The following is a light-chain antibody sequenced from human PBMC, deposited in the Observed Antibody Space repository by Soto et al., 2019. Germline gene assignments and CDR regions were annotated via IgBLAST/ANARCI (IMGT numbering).Light chain of an antibody. CDR2: GAS. CDR1: SSVSNNY. J-gene: IGKJ1*01. V-gene: IGKV3-20*01. CDR3: EGPDTSPRK. Sequence: LAQAPQSLSQTPGKRSSRASVSISSVSNNYLAWYQQKPGQAPRLLIYGASNRATGIPDRFSGSGSATVSALTLSSLEPEAFAVYYCEGPDTSPRKCGKGTKVDIK.